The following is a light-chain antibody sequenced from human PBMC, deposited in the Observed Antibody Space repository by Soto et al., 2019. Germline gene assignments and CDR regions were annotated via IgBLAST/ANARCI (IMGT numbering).Light chain of an antibody. V-gene: IGKV3D-20*02. CDR1: QSISNNY. J-gene: IGKJ1*01. CDR3: QQRSNW. Sequence: IVLTQSPGTLSLSPGERATLSCRASQSISNNYLAWYQQTPGQAPRLLMYGTSTRATDIPARFSGSGSGTDFTLTISSLEPEDFAVYYCQQRSNWFGQGTKVDIK. CDR2: GTS.